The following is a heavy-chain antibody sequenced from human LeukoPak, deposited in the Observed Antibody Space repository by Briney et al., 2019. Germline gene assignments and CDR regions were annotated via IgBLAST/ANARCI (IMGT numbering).Heavy chain of an antibody. CDR2: IYAGGAT. V-gene: IGHV3-66*01. CDR3: ARYHTALNY. CDR1: GFTVSSNY. D-gene: IGHD5-18*01. Sequence: GGSLRLSCAASGFTVSSNYMSWVRQAPGKGLEWVSVIYAGGATYYADSVKGRFTISRDISKNTLYLQMNSLRAEDTAVYYCARYHTALNYWGQGTLVTASS. J-gene: IGHJ4*02.